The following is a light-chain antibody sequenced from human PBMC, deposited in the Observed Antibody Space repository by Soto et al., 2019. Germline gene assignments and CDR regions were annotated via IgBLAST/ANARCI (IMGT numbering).Light chain of an antibody. CDR2: KAS. CDR3: QHYNTYPWT. J-gene: IGKJ1*01. Sequence: DIQMTQSPSILYASVGDRVTITCRASQSMSSWVAWYQQKPGKAPNLLIHKASHLESGVPSRFSGSGSGTEFTLPISSLQPGDFATYYSQHYNTYPWTVGQGTKVEIK. V-gene: IGKV1-5*03. CDR1: QSMSSW.